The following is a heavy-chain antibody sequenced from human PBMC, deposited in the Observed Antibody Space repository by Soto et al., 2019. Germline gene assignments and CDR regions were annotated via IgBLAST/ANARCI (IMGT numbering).Heavy chain of an antibody. CDR1: GGSISSYY. CDR2: IHYTGSA. J-gene: IGHJ5*02. V-gene: IGHV4-59*06. Sequence: PSETLSLTCTVSGGSISSYYWSWIRQHPGKGLEWIGYIHYTGSAYYHPSLKSRVTISVDTSRNQFSLKLTSVTAADTAVYYCARFLLGGPTKNHPWGRETLVTVSS. D-gene: IGHD1-26*01. CDR3: ARFLLGGPTKNHP.